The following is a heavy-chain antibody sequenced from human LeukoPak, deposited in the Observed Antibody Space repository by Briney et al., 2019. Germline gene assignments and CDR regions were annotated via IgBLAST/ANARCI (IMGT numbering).Heavy chain of an antibody. CDR3: ATARYYYGSGKLYYFDY. CDR1: GYTLTELS. V-gene: IGHV1-24*01. Sequence: ASVKVSCKVSGYTLTELSMHWVRQAPGKGLAGMGGFDPEDGETIYAQKFQGRVTMTEDTSTDTAYMELSSLRSEDTAVYYCATARYYYGSGKLYYFDYWGQGTLVTVSS. D-gene: IGHD3-10*01. J-gene: IGHJ4*02. CDR2: FDPEDGET.